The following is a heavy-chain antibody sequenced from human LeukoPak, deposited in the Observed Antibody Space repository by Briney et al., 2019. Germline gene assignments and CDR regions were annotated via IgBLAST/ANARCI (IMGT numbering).Heavy chain of an antibody. D-gene: IGHD1-26*01. CDR2: ISYDGSNK. CDR3: ARDPVGALGYYFDY. CDR1: GFTFSSYA. Sequence: PGGSLRLSCAASGFTFSSYAMHWVRQAPGKGLEWVAVISYDGSNKYYADSVKGRFTISRDNSKNTLYLHMNSLRAEDTAVYYCARDPVGALGYYFDYWGQGTLVTVSS. V-gene: IGHV3-30*01. J-gene: IGHJ4*02.